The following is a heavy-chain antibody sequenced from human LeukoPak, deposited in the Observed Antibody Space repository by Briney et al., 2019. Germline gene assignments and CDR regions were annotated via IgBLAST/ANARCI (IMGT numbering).Heavy chain of an antibody. D-gene: IGHD2-21*01. Sequence: GYTFTXXYMHXXRQAPGQGLEWMGIINPSGGSTSYAQKFQGRVTMTRDTSTSTVYMELSSLRSEDTAVYYCARARGTYSYAFDIWGQGTMVTVSS. V-gene: IGHV1-46*01. CDR2: INPSGGST. CDR1: GYTFTXXY. CDR3: ARARGTYSYAFDI. J-gene: IGHJ3*02.